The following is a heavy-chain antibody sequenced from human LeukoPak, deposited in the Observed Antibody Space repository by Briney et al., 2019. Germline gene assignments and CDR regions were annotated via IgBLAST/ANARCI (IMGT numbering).Heavy chain of an antibody. CDR2: IKRKTDAGTT. D-gene: IGHD7-27*01. CDR1: GFALSSHW. J-gene: IGHJ4*02. Sequence: TGGSLRLSCAASGFALSSHWMTWVRQAPGKGLEWVGRIKRKTDAGTTDYAAPVKGRFTISRDDSKNTLYLQMNSLKTEDTAVYYCTTGNWGPYWGQGTLVTVSS. V-gene: IGHV3-15*01. CDR3: TTGNWGPY.